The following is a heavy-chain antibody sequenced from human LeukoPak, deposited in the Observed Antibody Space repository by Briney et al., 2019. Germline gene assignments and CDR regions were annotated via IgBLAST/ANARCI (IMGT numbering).Heavy chain of an antibody. V-gene: IGHV3-7*01. CDR2: IKQDGGER. J-gene: IGHJ4*02. Sequence: GGSLRLSCAASGFTFSGYWMSWVRQAPGKGLEWVANIKQDGGERYYVDSVKGRFTISRDNAKNSLYLQMNSLRAEDTAVYFCAMIEQVVSNVEGGYWGQGALVTVSS. CDR1: GFTFSGYW. D-gene: IGHD6-6*01. CDR3: AMIEQVVSNVEGGY.